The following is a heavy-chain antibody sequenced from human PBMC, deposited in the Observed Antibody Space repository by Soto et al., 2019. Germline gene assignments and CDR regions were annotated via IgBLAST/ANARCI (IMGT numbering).Heavy chain of an antibody. D-gene: IGHD6-6*01. CDR3: ARGRSIAARRGYFDY. V-gene: IGHV4-31*03. CDR1: GGSISSGGYY. J-gene: IGHJ4*02. CDR2: IYYSGST. Sequence: QVQLQESGPGLVKPSQTLSLTCTVSGGSISSGGYYWSWIRQHPGKGLEWIGYIYYSGSTYYNPSLKSRVTISVDTSKNQFSLKLSSVTAADTAVYYCARGRSIAARRGYFDYWGQGTLVTVSS.